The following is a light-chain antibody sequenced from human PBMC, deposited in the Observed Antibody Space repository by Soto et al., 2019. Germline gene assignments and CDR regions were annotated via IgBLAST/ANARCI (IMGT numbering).Light chain of an antibody. Sequence: EIVLTQGPGTLSVYTGERATITCRASQSVSSSYLAWYQQKPGQAPRLLIYGASSRATGIPDRFSGSGSGTEFTLTISSLQSEDFAVYYCQQYDSSAQTFGQGTKV. CDR2: GAS. V-gene: IGKV3-20*01. CDR1: QSVSSSY. J-gene: IGKJ1*01. CDR3: QQYDSSAQT.